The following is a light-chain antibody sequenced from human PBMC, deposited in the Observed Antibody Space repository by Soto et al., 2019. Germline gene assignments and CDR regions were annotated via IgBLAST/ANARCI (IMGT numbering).Light chain of an antibody. V-gene: IGLV5-37*01. J-gene: IGLJ2*01. CDR3: LIWPSNDCVV. CDR2: YFSDSDK. Sequence: QSVLTQPPSSSASPGESASLTCTLPSDINVGRYKVYWYQQRPGSPPRFLLYYFSDSDKGQGSGVPSRFSGSKDASANTAILLISWLQSDDEADYYCLIWPSNDCVVVGGGTKLTVL. CDR1: SDINVGRYK.